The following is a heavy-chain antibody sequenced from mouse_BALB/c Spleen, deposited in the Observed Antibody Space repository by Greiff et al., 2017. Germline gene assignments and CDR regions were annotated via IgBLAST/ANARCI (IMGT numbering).Heavy chain of an antibody. D-gene: IGHD2-10*01. Sequence: DVMLVESGGGLVQPGGSRKLSCAASGFTFSSFGMHWVRQAPEKGLEWVAYISSGSSTIYYADTVKGRFTISRDNPKNTLFLQMTSLRSEDTAMYYCATYYGNTYAMDYWGQGTSVTVSS. J-gene: IGHJ4*01. CDR2: ISSGSSTI. V-gene: IGHV5-17*02. CDR3: ATYYGNTYAMDY. CDR1: GFTFSSFG.